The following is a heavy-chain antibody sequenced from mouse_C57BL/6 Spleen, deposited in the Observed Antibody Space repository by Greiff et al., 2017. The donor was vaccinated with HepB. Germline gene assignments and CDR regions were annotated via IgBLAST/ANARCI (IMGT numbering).Heavy chain of an antibody. V-gene: IGHV1-26*01. D-gene: IGHD1-1*01. Sequence: EVQLQQSGPELVKPGASVKISCKASGYTFTDYYMNWVKQSHGKSLEWIGDINPNNGGTSYNQKFKGKATLTVDKSSSTAYMELRSLTSEDSAVYYCARRSSTTVPGYFDVWGTGTTVTVSS. CDR2: INPNNGGT. J-gene: IGHJ1*03. CDR1: GYTFTDYY. CDR3: ARRSSTTVPGYFDV.